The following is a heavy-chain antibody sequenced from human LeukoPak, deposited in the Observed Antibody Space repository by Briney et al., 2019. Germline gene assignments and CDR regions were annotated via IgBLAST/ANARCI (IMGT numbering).Heavy chain of an antibody. D-gene: IGHD4-17*01. CDR2: IYTSGST. J-gene: IGHJ4*02. V-gene: IGHV4-4*07. CDR1: GGSFSSYY. Sequence: SETLSLPCTASGGSFSSYYWSWIRQPPGKGLEGIGRIYTSGSTNYNPSLKSRVTISVDKSKNQFSLKLSSVTAADTAVYYCARGRGNDYGDYGVFDYWGQGTLVTVSS. CDR3: ARGRGNDYGDYGVFDY.